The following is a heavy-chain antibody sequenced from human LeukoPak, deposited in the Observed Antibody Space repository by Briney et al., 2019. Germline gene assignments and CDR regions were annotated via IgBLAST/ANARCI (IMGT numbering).Heavy chain of an antibody. CDR3: ARARRSVLTGYYIPVLVDY. D-gene: IGHD3-9*01. V-gene: IGHV4-39*07. CDR2: IYYSGST. J-gene: IGHJ4*02. Sequence: SETLSLTCTVSGGSISSGDYYWGWIRQPPGKGLEWIGSIYYSGSTYYNPSLKSRVTISVDTSKNQFSLKLSSVTAADTAVYYCARARRSVLTGYYIPVLVDYWGQGTLVTVSS. CDR1: GGSISSGDYY.